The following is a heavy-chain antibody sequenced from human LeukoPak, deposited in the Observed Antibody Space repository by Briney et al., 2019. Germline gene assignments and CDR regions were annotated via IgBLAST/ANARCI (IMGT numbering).Heavy chain of an antibody. CDR1: GFTFSSYW. Sequence: GGSLRLSCAASGFTFSSYWMTWVRQAPGKGLEWVANIKQDGSEKYYVDSVKGRFTISRDSANNSLYLQLSSLRAEDTAVYYCARERGGFCSGTSCYKAFDIWGQGTMVTVSS. V-gene: IGHV3-7*01. CDR3: ARERGGFCSGTSCYKAFDI. CDR2: IKQDGSEK. D-gene: IGHD2-2*02. J-gene: IGHJ3*02.